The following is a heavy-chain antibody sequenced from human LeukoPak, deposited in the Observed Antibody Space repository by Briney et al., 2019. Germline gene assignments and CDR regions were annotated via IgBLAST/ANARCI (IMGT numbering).Heavy chain of an antibody. J-gene: IGHJ4*02. V-gene: IGHV3-74*01. Sequence: PGGSLRLSCAASGFTFSSYWMHWVRQAPGKGLVWVSRINSDGGTTTYADSVKGRFAISRDNAKNTLYLQMNNLRAEDTAVYYCAKFADPVCWGQGTLVTVPS. CDR1: GFTFSSYW. D-gene: IGHD3-10*01. CDR2: INSDGGTT. CDR3: AKFADPVC.